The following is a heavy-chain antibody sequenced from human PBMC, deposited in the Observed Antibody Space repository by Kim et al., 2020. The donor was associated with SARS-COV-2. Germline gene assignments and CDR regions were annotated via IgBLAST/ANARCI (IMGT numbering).Heavy chain of an antibody. CDR2: IYYSGST. CDR1: GGSISSSSYY. CDR3: ANGARAVWFH. Sequence: SETLSLTCTVSGGSISSSSYYWGWIRQPPGKGLEWIGSIYYSGSTYYNPSLKSRVTISVDTSKNQFSLKLSSVTAADTAVYYCANGARAVWFHWVQGTLVTVSS. D-gene: IGHD3-10*01. V-gene: IGHV4-39*01. J-gene: IGHJ4*02.